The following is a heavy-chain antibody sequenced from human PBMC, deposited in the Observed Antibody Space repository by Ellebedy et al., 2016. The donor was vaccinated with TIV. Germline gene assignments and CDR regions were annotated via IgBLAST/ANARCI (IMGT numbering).Heavy chain of an antibody. CDR3: ARHVCRYSILGLVLCSRASGDVFDV. CDR2: VFYSGSA. CDR1: GSSVSSYY. D-gene: IGHD3/OR15-3a*01. V-gene: IGHV4-59*08. Sequence: MPSETLSLTCSVSGSSVSSYYWSWIRQSPGKGLEWIGNVFYSGSATYNPSLKGRVTMSFHKSRCDFSLNVTSVTAADTAVYYCARHVCRYSILGLVLCSRASGDVFDVWGQGTMVTVSA. J-gene: IGHJ3*01.